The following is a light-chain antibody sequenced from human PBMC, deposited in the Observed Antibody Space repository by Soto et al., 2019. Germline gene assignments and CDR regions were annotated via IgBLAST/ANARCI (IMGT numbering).Light chain of an antibody. CDR3: QQYSNYPLT. V-gene: IGKV1-5*03. Sequence: DIQMTQSPSTLSASVGDRVTITCRASQSISYWLAWYQQKPGKATNLLIYKASSLESGVPSRFSGSGSGTEFTITINSLQPDDVATYYCQQYSNYPLTCGGGTKVEI. CDR1: QSISYW. CDR2: KAS. J-gene: IGKJ4*01.